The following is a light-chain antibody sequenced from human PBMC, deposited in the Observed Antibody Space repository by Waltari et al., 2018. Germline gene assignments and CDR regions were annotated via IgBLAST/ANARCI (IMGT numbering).Light chain of an antibody. CDR2: GNS. J-gene: IGLJ2*01. CDR3: QSYDSSLSGSV. V-gene: IGLV1-40*01. CDR1: SSNIGAGYD. Sequence: QSGLTQPPSVSGAPGQRVTISCTGSSSNIGAGYDVHWSQRLPGTAPKLLTQGNSNRPSGVPDRFSGSKSGTSASLAITGLQAEDEADYYCQSYDSSLSGSVFGGGTKLTVL.